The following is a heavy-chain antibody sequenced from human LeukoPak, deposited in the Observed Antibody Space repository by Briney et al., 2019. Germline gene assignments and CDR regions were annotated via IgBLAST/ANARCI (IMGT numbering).Heavy chain of an antibody. CDR2: ISGSGGST. J-gene: IGHJ4*02. CDR1: GFTFSSYA. D-gene: IGHD6-13*01. V-gene: IGHV3-23*01. Sequence: GGSLRLSCAAPGFTFSSYAMSWVRQAPGKGLEWVSAISGSGGSTYYAGSVKGRFTISRDNSKNTLYLQMNSLRAEDTAVYYCAKGRVIAGHLDYWGQGTLVTVSS. CDR3: AKGRVIAGHLDY.